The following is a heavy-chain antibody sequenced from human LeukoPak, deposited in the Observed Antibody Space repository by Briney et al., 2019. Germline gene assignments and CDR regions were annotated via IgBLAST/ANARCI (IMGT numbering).Heavy chain of an antibody. Sequence: GGSLRLSCAASGFTFSSYWMSWVRQAPGKGLEWVANIKQDGSEKYYVDSVKGRFTISRDNAKNSPYLQMNSLRAEDTAVYYCARDLGDYIWGSYRYFDYWGQGTLVTVSS. D-gene: IGHD3-16*02. CDR3: ARDLGDYIWGSYRYFDY. V-gene: IGHV3-7*01. CDR2: IKQDGSEK. J-gene: IGHJ4*02. CDR1: GFTFSSYW.